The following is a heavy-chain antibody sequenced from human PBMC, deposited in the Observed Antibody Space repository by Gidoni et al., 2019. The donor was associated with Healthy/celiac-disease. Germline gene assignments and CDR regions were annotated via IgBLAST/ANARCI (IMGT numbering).Heavy chain of an antibody. V-gene: IGHV3-11*06. CDR3: AREVITFGGVIPTRGPSWFDP. Sequence: QVQLVGSGGGLVKPGGSLRLSCAASGFTFSDSYMSWIRQAPGKGLEWVSYISSSSSYTNYADSVKGRFTISRDNAKNSLYLQMNSLRAEDTAVYYCAREVITFGGVIPTRGPSWFDPWGQGTLVTVSS. CDR1: GFTFSDSY. D-gene: IGHD3-16*02. J-gene: IGHJ5*02. CDR2: ISSSSSYT.